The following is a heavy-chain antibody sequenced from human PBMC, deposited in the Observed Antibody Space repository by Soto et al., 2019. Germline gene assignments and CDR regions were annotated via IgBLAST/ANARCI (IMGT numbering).Heavy chain of an antibody. D-gene: IGHD3-3*01. J-gene: IGHJ6*02. Sequence: EVQLLESGGGLVQPGGSLRLSCAASGFTFSSYAMSWVRQAPGKGLEWVSAISGSGGSTYYADSVKGRFTISRDNSKNTLYLQMNSLRAEDTAVYYCAKDRATIFGVVIHYYYGMDVWGQGTTVTVSS. V-gene: IGHV3-23*01. CDR1: GFTFSSYA. CDR2: ISGSGGST. CDR3: AKDRATIFGVVIHYYYGMDV.